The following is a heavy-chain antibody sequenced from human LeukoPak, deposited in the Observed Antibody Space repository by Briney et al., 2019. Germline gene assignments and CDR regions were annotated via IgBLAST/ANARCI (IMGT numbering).Heavy chain of an antibody. J-gene: IGHJ4*02. Sequence: GGSLRLSCAASGFTVSSNYMSWVRQAPGKGLEWVSVIYSGGSTYYADSVKGRFTISRDNSKNTLYLQMNSLRAEDTAVYYCAKDRVSIAAAGGYFDYWGQGTLVTVSS. CDR3: AKDRVSIAAAGGYFDY. CDR1: GFTVSSNY. CDR2: IYSGGST. D-gene: IGHD6-13*01. V-gene: IGHV3-66*01.